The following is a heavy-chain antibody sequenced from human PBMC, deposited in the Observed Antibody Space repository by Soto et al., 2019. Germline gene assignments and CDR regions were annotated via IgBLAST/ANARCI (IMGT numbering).Heavy chain of an antibody. V-gene: IGHV1-69*01. CDR1: GGTFSSYA. J-gene: IGHJ5*02. Sequence: QVQLVQSGAEVKKPGSSVKVSCKASGGTFSSYAISWVRQAPGQGLEWMGGIIPIFGTANYAQKFQGRVTITADASTSTAYMELSSLRSEDTAVYYCARAYCSGGSCYSEGWFDPWGQGTLVTVSS. D-gene: IGHD2-15*01. CDR2: IIPIFGTA. CDR3: ARAYCSGGSCYSEGWFDP.